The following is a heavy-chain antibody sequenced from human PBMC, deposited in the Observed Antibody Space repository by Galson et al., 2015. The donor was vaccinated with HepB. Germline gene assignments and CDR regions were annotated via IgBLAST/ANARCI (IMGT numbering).Heavy chain of an antibody. CDR1: RFTFSSYA. V-gene: IGHV3-23*01. D-gene: IGHD2-2*01. CDR2: ISGSGGST. CDR3: AKTTTREPAAHHWFDP. Sequence: SLRLSCAASRFTFSSYAMSWVRQAPGKGLEWVSAISGSGGSTYYADSVKGRFTISRDNSKNTLYLQMNSLRAEDTAVYYCAKTTTREPAAHHWFDPWGQGTLVTVSS. J-gene: IGHJ5*02.